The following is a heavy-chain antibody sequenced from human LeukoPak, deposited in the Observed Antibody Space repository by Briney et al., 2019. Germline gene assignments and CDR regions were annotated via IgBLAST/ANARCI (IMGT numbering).Heavy chain of an antibody. Sequence: SETLSLTCTVSGGSISSYYWSWIRQPPGKGLEWIGYIYYSGSTNYNPSLKSRVTISVDTSKNQFSLRLSSVTADAAVYYCARRHSATPGYYYYYYMDVWGKGTTVTVSS. CDR3: ARRHSATPGYYYYYYMDV. CDR2: IYYSGST. CDR1: GGSISSYY. V-gene: IGHV4-59*01. J-gene: IGHJ6*03. D-gene: IGHD2-2*02.